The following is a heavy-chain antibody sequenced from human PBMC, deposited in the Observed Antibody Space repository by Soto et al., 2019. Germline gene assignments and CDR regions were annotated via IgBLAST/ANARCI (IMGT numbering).Heavy chain of an antibody. CDR1: GYSFDDYA. CDR3: AKEFNRLLWFGDFFSMDV. V-gene: IGHV3-9*01. J-gene: IGHJ6*03. CDR2: ISWNSNRV. Sequence: EAQLVESGGGVTQPGRSLRLSCEGSGYSFDDYAMHWVRQAPGKGLEWVSGISWNSNRVAYADSVKGRFSISRDNVLNALSLEMNSLSSEATALNYCAKEFNRLLWFGDFFSMDVWGKGATVTVS. D-gene: IGHD3-10*01.